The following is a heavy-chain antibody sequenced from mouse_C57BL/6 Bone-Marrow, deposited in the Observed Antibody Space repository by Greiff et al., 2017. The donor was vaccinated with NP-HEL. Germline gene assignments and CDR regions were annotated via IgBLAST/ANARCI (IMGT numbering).Heavy chain of an antibody. D-gene: IGHD1-1*01. CDR2: IYPGDGDT. V-gene: IGHV1-82*01. J-gene: IGHJ3*01. CDR3: ARGLFRRAY. CDR1: GYAFSSSW. Sequence: QVQLQQSGPELVKPGASVKISCKASGYAFSSSWMNWVKQRPGKGLEWIGRIYPGDGDTNYNGKCKGQATLTADKSSSTAYMQLSSLTSEDSAVYFCARGLFRRAYWGQGTLVTVSA.